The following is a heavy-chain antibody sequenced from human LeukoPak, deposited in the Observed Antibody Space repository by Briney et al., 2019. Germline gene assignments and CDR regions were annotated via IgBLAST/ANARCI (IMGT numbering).Heavy chain of an antibody. CDR3: ARGGYSYGGFDY. J-gene: IGHJ4*02. CDR1: GGSISSYY. CDR2: IYYCGST. Sequence: SETLSLTCTVSGGSISSYYWSWIRQPPGKGLEWIGYIYYCGSTNYNPSLKSRVTISVDTSKNQFSLKLSSVTAADTAVYYCARGGYSYGGFDYWGQGTLVTVSP. D-gene: IGHD5-18*01. V-gene: IGHV4-59*01.